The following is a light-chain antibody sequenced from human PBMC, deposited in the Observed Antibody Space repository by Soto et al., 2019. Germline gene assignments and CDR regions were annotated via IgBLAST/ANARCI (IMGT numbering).Light chain of an antibody. J-gene: IGKJ1*01. CDR3: QQYDGSPWT. CDR2: AAS. Sequence: DIVLTQSPGTLSSSPGERATLSCRSSQSVNSNYLAWYQQKPGKAPRLLIYAASSRAAGFPARFSGSGSETDFTLTISRLEPEDFAVYYCQQYDGSPWTFGGGTKVEIK. CDR1: QSVNSNY. V-gene: IGKV3-20*01.